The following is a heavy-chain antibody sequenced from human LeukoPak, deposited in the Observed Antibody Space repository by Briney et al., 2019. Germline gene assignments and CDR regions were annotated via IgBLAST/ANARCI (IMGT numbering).Heavy chain of an antibody. CDR2: MNPNSGNT. Sequence: ASVTVSCKASGYTFTSYDINWVRQATGQGLEWMGWMNPNSGNTGYAQKFQGRVTITRNTSISTAYMELSSLRSEDTAVYYCARFLPLRDFWSGYYADYYMDVWGKGTTVTVSS. J-gene: IGHJ6*03. V-gene: IGHV1-8*03. CDR3: ARFLPLRDFWSGYYADYYMDV. D-gene: IGHD3-3*01. CDR1: GYTFTSYD.